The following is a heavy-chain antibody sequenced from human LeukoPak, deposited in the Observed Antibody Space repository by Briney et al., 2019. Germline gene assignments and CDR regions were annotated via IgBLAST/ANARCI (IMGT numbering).Heavy chain of an antibody. CDR3: ARDLRDCSSTSCYMDHDAFDI. Sequence: SETLSLTCTVSGGSISSYYWSWIRQPPGKGLEWIGYIYYSGSTNYYPSLKSRVTISVDTSKNQFSLKLSSVTAADTAVYYCARDLRDCSSTSCYMDHDAFDIWGQGTMVTVSS. D-gene: IGHD2-2*02. V-gene: IGHV4-59*01. CDR2: IYYSGST. CDR1: GGSISSYY. J-gene: IGHJ3*02.